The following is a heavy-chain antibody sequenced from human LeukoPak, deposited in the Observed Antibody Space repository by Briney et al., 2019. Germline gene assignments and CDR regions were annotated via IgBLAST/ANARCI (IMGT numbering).Heavy chain of an antibody. D-gene: IGHD4/OR15-4a*01. CDR1: GYTFTSYD. Sequence: GASVKVSCKASGYTFTSYDINWVRQAPGQGLEWMAWMNPSSGNTGYAQKFQGRVTMTRNTSISTAYMELSSLRSEDTAVYYCARGDEVLRDYYYYYYMDVWGKGTTVTVSS. CDR2: MNPSSGNT. J-gene: IGHJ6*03. V-gene: IGHV1-8*01. CDR3: ARGDEVLRDYYYYYYMDV.